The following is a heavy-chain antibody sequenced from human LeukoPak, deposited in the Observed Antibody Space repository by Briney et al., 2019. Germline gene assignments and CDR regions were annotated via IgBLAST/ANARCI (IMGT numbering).Heavy chain of an antibody. D-gene: IGHD2-2*01. V-gene: IGHV4-30-4*08. Sequence: SETLSLTCTVSGGSISRGDYYWSWIRQPPEKGLEWIGYIYYSGITYYNPSLKSRITISVDTSNNQFSLKLNSVTAADTAVYYCARYQGSSTDCGFDPWGQGAPVTVSS. CDR2: IYYSGIT. CDR1: GGSISRGDYY. CDR3: ARYQGSSTDCGFDP. J-gene: IGHJ5*01.